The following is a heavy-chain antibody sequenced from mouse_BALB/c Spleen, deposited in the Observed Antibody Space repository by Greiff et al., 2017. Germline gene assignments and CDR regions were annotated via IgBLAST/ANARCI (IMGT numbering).Heavy chain of an antibody. CDR1: GFNIKDYY. CDR3: ARWDYGSTFAY. Sequence: EVQLQQSGAELVRPGALVKLSCKASGFNIKDYYMHWVKQRPEQGLEWIGWIDPENGNTIYDPKFQGKASITADTSSNTAYLQLSSLTSEDTAVYYCARWDYGSTFAYWGQGTLVTVSA. J-gene: IGHJ3*01. CDR2: IDPENGNT. V-gene: IGHV14-1*02. D-gene: IGHD1-1*01.